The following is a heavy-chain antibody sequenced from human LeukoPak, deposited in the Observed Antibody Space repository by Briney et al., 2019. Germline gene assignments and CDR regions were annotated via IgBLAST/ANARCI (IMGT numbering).Heavy chain of an antibody. Sequence: ASVKVSGKASGYTLTELSMHWVRQAPGKGLEWMGGFDPEDGETIYAQKFQGRVTMTEDTSTDTAYMELSSLRSEDTAVYYCATSTIFGVDPPYYYYGMDVWGQGTTVTVSS. V-gene: IGHV1-24*01. CDR1: GYTLTELS. D-gene: IGHD3-3*01. CDR3: ATSTIFGVDPPYYYYGMDV. CDR2: FDPEDGET. J-gene: IGHJ6*02.